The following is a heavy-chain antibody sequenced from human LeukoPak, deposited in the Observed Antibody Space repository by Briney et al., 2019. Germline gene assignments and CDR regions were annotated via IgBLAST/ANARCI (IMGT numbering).Heavy chain of an antibody. CDR2: IWYDGSNK. J-gene: IGHJ6*02. Sequence: QSGGSLRLSCAASGFTFSSYGMHWVRQAPGKGLEWVAVIWYDGSNKYYADSVKGRFTISRDNSKNTLYLQMNSLRAEDTAVYYCARARAARPYYYYGMDVWGQGTTVTVSS. D-gene: IGHD6-6*01. CDR1: GFTFSSYG. V-gene: IGHV3-33*01. CDR3: ARARAARPYYYYGMDV.